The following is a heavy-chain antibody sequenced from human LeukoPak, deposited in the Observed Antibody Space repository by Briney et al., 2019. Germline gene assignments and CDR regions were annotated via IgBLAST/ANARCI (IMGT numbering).Heavy chain of an antibody. CDR1: GGSFSGYY. Sequence: SETLSLTCAVYGGSFSGYYWSWIRQPPGKGLEWSEEINHSGSTNYNPSLRSRVTISVDTSKSQFSLKLSSVTAADTAVYYCARNSRYCSSTSCNRYFDLWGRGTLVTVSS. D-gene: IGHD2-2*01. CDR2: INHSGST. CDR3: ARNSRYCSSTSCNRYFDL. J-gene: IGHJ2*01. V-gene: IGHV4-34*01.